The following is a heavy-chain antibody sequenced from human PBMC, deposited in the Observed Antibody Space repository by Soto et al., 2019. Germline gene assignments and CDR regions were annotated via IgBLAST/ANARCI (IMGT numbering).Heavy chain of an antibody. CDR3: ARGSAGALLLHSGYEVNWFDP. J-gene: IGHJ5*02. CDR1: GGSFRGFS. CDR2: INHSGSP. D-gene: IGHD5-12*01. Sequence: SGTLSLTCAVHGGSFRGFSWSWIRQPPGKGLEGIGEINHSGSPNYNPSLKSRATISVDTSKNRFSLKLSSVTAADRAVYYCARGSAGALLLHSGYEVNWFDPWGQGTLVTVSS. V-gene: IGHV4-34*01.